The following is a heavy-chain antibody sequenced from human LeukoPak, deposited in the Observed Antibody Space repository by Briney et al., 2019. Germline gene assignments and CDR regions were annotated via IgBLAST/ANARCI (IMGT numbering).Heavy chain of an antibody. CDR3: ARVVRGVMYFDY. D-gene: IGHD3-10*01. V-gene: IGHV4-34*01. CDR1: GGSFSGYY. J-gene: IGHJ4*02. Sequence: SETLSLTCAVYGGSFSGYYWSWIRQPPGKGLEWIGEINHSGSTNYNPSLKSRVTISVDTSKNQFSLKLSSVTAADTAVYYCARVVRGVMYFDYWGQGTLVTVSS. CDR2: INHSGST.